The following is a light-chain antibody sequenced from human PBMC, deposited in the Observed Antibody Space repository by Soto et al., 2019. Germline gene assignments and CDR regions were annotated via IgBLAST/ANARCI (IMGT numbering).Light chain of an antibody. Sequence: EIVLTQSPGTLSLSPGERATLSCRASQSVSSSYLAWYQQKPGQAPRLLIYGASSRATGIPDRFSGSGSGTDLTLTISRLEPEDFAVYYGQQYGSSPTWTFGQGTKVEIK. CDR3: QQYGSSPTWT. J-gene: IGKJ1*01. CDR1: QSVSSSY. CDR2: GAS. V-gene: IGKV3-20*01.